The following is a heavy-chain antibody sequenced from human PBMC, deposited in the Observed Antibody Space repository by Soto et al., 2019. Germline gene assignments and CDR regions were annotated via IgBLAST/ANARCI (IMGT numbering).Heavy chain of an antibody. Sequence: EVQLLESGGGLVQPGGSLRLSCAASGFTFSSYAMSWFRQAPGKGLEWVSAISGSGGSTYYADSVKGRFTISRDNSKNTLYLQMNSLRAEDTAVYYCAKDTRLYYDSSGFDYWGQGTLVTVSS. CDR2: ISGSGGST. J-gene: IGHJ4*02. CDR3: AKDTRLYYDSSGFDY. D-gene: IGHD3-22*01. V-gene: IGHV3-23*01. CDR1: GFTFSSYA.